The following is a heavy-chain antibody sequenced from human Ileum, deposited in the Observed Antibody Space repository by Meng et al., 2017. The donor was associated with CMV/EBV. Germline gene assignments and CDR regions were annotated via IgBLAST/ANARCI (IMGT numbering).Heavy chain of an antibody. CDR1: GFPFSGYY. J-gene: IGHJ4*02. V-gene: IGHV1-2*02. D-gene: IGHD6-19*01. CDR2: INSKNDGT. CDR3: VRSSGWSRFDY. Sequence: VQLVRSGAEVKKPGASVKVSCTTSGFPFSGYYIHWVRQAPGQGLEWMGWINSKNDGTNYARKFQGRVTMTRETSISTAHMELSGLMSDDTAVYYCVRSSGWSRFDYWGQGTLVTVSS.